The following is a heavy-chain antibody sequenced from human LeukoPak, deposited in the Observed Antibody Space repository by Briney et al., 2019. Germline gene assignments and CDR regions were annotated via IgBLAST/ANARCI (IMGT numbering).Heavy chain of an antibody. D-gene: IGHD6-19*01. Sequence: SETLSLTCTVSGGSISSSSYYWGWIRQPPGKGLEWIGSIYHSGSTYYNPSLKSRVTISVDTSKNQFSLKLSSVTAADTAVYYCARRSSGWYYFDYWGQGTLVTVSS. J-gene: IGHJ4*02. CDR3: ARRSSGWYYFDY. CDR1: GGSISSSSYY. CDR2: IYHSGST. V-gene: IGHV4-39*07.